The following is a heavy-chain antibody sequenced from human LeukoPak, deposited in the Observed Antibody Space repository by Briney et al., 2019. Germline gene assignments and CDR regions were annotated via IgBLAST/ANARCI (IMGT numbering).Heavy chain of an antibody. J-gene: IGHJ5*02. V-gene: IGHV4-59*11. Sequence: SETLSLTCTVSGGSISSHYWSWIRQPPGKGLEWIGYIYYSGSTNYNPSLKSRVTISVDTSKNQFSLKLSSVTAADTAVYYCARDSSNLPYYDFWSGPPEGFDPWGQGTLVTVSS. CDR2: IYYSGST. CDR3: ARDSSNLPYYDFWSGPPEGFDP. CDR1: GGSISSHY. D-gene: IGHD3-3*01.